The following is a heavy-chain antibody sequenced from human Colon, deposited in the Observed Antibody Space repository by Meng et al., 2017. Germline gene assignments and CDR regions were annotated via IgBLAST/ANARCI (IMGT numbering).Heavy chain of an antibody. J-gene: IGHJ4*02. CDR1: GYSFSSYW. Sequence: GGSLRLSCKGSGYSFSSYWIGWVRQMPGKGPEWMGNIFPADSDTRYSPSFQGQVTISVDKSISTAYLQWSSLEASDSAIYYCARLRDYGDDRAFAYWAPGTLVTVSS. CDR3: ARLRDYGDDRAFAY. V-gene: IGHV5-51*01. D-gene: IGHD4/OR15-4a*01. CDR2: IFPADSDT.